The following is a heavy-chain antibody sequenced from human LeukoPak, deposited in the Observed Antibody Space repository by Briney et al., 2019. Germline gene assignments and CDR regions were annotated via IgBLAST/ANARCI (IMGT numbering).Heavy chain of an antibody. D-gene: IGHD6-25*01. CDR1: GGSISSSSYY. J-gene: IGHJ3*02. V-gene: IGHV4-39*01. CDR2: IYYSGST. Sequence: PSETLSLTCTVSGGSISSSSYYWGWIRQPPGKGLEWIGSIYYSGSTYYNPSLKSRVTISVDTSKNQFSLKLSSVTAADTAVYYCARSIAASWAFDIWGQGTMVTVSS. CDR3: ARSIAASWAFDI.